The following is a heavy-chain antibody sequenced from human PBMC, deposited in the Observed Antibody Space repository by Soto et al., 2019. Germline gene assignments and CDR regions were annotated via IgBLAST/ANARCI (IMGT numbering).Heavy chain of an antibody. CDR1: GGSFSGYY. D-gene: IGHD6-13*01. CDR2: INHSGST. CDR3: ARKSKGSSWAGGLDY. J-gene: IGHJ4*02. V-gene: IGHV4-34*01. Sequence: QVQLQQWGAGLLKPSETLSLTCAVYGGSFSGYYWSWIRQPPGKGLEWIGEINHSGSTNYNPSLKSRVTISVDTSKNQFSLKLSSVTAAVTAVYYCARKSKGSSWAGGLDYWGQGTLVTVSS.